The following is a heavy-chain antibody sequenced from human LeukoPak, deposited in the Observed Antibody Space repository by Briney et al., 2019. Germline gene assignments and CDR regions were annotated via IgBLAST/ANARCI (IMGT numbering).Heavy chain of an antibody. D-gene: IGHD6-6*01. Sequence: GGSLRLSCAASGFTVSSNYMSWVRQAPGKGLEWVSVIYSGGSTYYADSVKGRFTISRDNSKNTLYLQMNSLRAEDTAVYYCARVSAGIAAFDYWGQGTLVTVSS. CDR1: GFTVSSNY. J-gene: IGHJ4*02. CDR2: IYSGGST. V-gene: IGHV3-53*01. CDR3: ARVSAGIAAFDY.